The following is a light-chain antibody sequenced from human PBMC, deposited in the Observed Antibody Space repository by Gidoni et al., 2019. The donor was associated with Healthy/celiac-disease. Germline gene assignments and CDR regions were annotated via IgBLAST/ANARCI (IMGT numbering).Light chain of an antibody. Sequence: EILLTQSPATLSLSPGERATLSCRASQRVSSYLAWYKQKPGQAPRLLIYDASNRATGIPARFSGSGSGTDFTLTISSLEPEDFAVYYCQQRSNWPITFGQGTRLEIK. V-gene: IGKV3-11*01. CDR3: QQRSNWPIT. J-gene: IGKJ5*01. CDR1: QRVSSY. CDR2: DAS.